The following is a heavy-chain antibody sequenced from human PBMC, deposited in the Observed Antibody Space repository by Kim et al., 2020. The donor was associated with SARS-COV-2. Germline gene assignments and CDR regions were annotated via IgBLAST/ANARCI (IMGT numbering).Heavy chain of an antibody. D-gene: IGHD2-15*01. J-gene: IGHJ6*03. V-gene: IGHV1-18*01. CDR1: GYSFTSYG. Sequence: ASVKVSCKASGYSFTSYGISWARQAPGQGLEWMGWIRIFNGYTHYAQKFQDRVTMTMEIFTSTAYMEVTTLTSDDTAIYYCARRVADSQFFYMDVWGRGTTVTVSS. CDR2: IRIFNGYT. CDR3: ARRVADSQFFYMDV.